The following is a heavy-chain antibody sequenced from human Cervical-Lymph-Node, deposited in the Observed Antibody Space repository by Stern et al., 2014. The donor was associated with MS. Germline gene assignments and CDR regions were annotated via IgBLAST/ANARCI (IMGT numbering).Heavy chain of an antibody. Sequence: MQLVQSGGGLVQPGRSLRLSCTASGFTFNDHAMHWVRQVPGKGLEWVSGISWDGGSTNYADSVKGRLTISRDNAKNSLYLQLDSLRPEDTAFYYCAKTVRRSYHDPFDMWGQGTMVTVSS. D-gene: IGHD3-16*02. CDR2: ISWDGGST. V-gene: IGHV3-9*01. CDR3: AKTVRRSYHDPFDM. J-gene: IGHJ3*02. CDR1: GFTFNDHA.